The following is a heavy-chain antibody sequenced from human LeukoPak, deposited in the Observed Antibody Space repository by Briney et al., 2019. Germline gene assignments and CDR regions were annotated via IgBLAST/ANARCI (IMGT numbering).Heavy chain of an antibody. CDR3: ARDSAIVGATMYYYYGMDV. CDR2: IGSSGSTI. J-gene: IGHJ6*02. Sequence: KPGGSLRLSCAASGFTFSDYYMSWIRQAPGKGLEWVSYIGSSGSTIYYADSVKGRFTISRDNAKNSLYLQMNSLRAEDTAVYYCARDSAIVGATMYYYYGMDVWGQGTTVTVSS. V-gene: IGHV3-11*01. CDR1: GFTFSDYY. D-gene: IGHD1-26*01.